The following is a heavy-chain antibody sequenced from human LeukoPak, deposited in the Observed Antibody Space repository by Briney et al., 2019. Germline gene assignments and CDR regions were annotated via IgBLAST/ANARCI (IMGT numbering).Heavy chain of an antibody. CDR1: GGSISSYY. CDR2: IYTSGST. D-gene: IGHD1-26*01. CDR3: AIENSGSYREFDY. V-gene: IGHV4-4*07. J-gene: IGHJ4*02. Sequence: SETLSLTCTVSGGSISSYYWSWIRQPAGKGLEWIGRIYTSGSTNYNASLKSRVSISVDTSKNQFSLKLSSVTAADTAVFYCAIENSGSYREFDYWGQGTLVTVSS.